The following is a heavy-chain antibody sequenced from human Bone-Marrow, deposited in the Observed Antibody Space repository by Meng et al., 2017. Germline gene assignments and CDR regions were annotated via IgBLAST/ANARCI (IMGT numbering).Heavy chain of an antibody. D-gene: IGHD6-13*01. V-gene: IGHV1-24*01. Sequence: ASVKVSCKVSGYTLTELSMHWVRQAPGKGLEWMGGFDPEDGETIYAQKFQGRVTMTEDTSTDTAYMELSSLRSEDTAVYYCATPDSSSWEYYFDYWGQGTQVTVSS. CDR3: ATPDSSSWEYYFDY. J-gene: IGHJ4*02. CDR1: GYTLTELS. CDR2: FDPEDGET.